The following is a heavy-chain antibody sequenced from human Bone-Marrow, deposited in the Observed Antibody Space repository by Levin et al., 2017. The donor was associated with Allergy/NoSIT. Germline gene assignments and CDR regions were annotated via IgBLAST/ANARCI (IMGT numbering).Heavy chain of an antibody. J-gene: IGHJ4*02. CDR1: GFTFSSYS. Sequence: GGSLRLSCAASGFTFSSYSMNWVRQAPGKGLEWVSSISSSSSYIYYADSVKGRFTISRDNAKNSLYLQMNSLRAEDTAVYYCASQGFDILTGLWYWGQGTLVTVSS. CDR3: ASQGFDILTGLWY. D-gene: IGHD3-9*01. CDR2: ISSSSSYI. V-gene: IGHV3-21*01.